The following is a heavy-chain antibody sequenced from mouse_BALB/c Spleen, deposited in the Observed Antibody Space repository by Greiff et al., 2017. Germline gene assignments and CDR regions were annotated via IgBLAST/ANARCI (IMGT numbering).Heavy chain of an antibody. Sequence: DVMLVESGGGLVQPGGSRKLSCAASGFTFSSFGMHWVRQAPEKGLEWVAYISSGSSTIYYADTVKGRFTISRDNPKNTLFLQMTSLRSEDTAMYYCARGPYDYDFAMDYWGQGTSVTVSS. D-gene: IGHD2-4*01. CDR1: GFTFSSFG. CDR2: ISSGSSTI. CDR3: ARGPYDYDFAMDY. V-gene: IGHV5-17*02. J-gene: IGHJ4*01.